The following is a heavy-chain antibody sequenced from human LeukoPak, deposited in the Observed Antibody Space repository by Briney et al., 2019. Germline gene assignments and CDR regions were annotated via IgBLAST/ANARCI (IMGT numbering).Heavy chain of an antibody. CDR3: ARVTVTTRYYYYYYMDV. CDR1: GGTFSSYA. J-gene: IGHJ6*03. D-gene: IGHD4-11*01. CDR2: IIPIFGTA. Sequence: SVKVSCKASGGTFSSYAISWVRQAPGQGLEWMGGIIPIFGTANYAQKFQGRVTITADESTSTAYMELSSLRSEDTAVYYCARVTVTTRYYYYYYMDVWGKGTTVTVSS. V-gene: IGHV1-69*13.